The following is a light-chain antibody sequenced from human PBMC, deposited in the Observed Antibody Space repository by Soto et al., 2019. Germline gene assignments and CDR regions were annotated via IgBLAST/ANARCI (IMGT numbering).Light chain of an antibody. V-gene: IGKV3D-20*02. CDR3: QQRSNWPST. CDR1: RGVGST. Sequence: EIVMTQSPATLSVSPGERATLSCRASRGVGSTVAWYQQRPGQAPRLLIYGASSRATGIPDRFSGSGSGTDFTLTISRLEPEDFAVYYCQQRSNWPSTFGQGTRLEIK. J-gene: IGKJ5*01. CDR2: GAS.